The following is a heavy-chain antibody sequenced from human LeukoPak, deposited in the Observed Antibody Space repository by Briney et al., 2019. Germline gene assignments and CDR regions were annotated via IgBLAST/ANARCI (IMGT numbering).Heavy chain of an antibody. CDR1: GFTFSNYA. Sequence: GGSLRLSCAASGFTFSNYAMSWVRQAPGKGLEWASAITGGGSGIYYADSMKSRFTISRDNSKNTLYLQINSLRAEDTAVYYCAKWGDYDVLTGYYVSDYWGQGTLVTVSS. CDR2: ITGGGSGI. D-gene: IGHD3-9*01. CDR3: AKWGDYDVLTGYYVSDY. V-gene: IGHV3-23*01. J-gene: IGHJ4*02.